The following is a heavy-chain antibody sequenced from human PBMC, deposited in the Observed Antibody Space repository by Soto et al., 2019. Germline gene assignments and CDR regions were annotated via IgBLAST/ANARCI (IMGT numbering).Heavy chain of an antibody. CDR2: ISYDGSNK. CDR1: GFTFSSYA. D-gene: IGHD3-10*01. Sequence: GGSLRLSCAASGFTFSSYAMHWVRQAPGKGLEWVAVISYDGSNKYYADSVKGRFTISRDNSKNTLYLQMNSLRAEDTAVYYCARDKEYYGSGTYYYYGMDVWGQGTTVTVSS. V-gene: IGHV3-30-3*01. J-gene: IGHJ6*02. CDR3: ARDKEYYGSGTYYYYGMDV.